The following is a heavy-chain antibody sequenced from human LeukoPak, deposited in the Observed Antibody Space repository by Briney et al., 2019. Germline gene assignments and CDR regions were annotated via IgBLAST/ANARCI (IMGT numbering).Heavy chain of an antibody. CDR2: IYHSGST. J-gene: IGHJ4*02. D-gene: IGHD1-26*01. Sequence: SETLSLTCAVSGGSNSSSNWWSWVRQPPGKGLEWIGEIYHSGSTNYNPSLKSRVTISVDKSKNQFSLKLSSVTAADTAVYYCARGDRYSGSYYAYWGQGTLVTVSS. CDR3: ARGDRYSGSYYAY. V-gene: IGHV4-4*02. CDR1: GGSNSSSNW.